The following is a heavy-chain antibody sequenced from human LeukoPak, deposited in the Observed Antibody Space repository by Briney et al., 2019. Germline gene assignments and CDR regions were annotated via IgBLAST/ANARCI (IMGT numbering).Heavy chain of an antibody. Sequence: ASVNVSYKASGYTFTAYSLHWVRRAPEQGREWMGWINPNSGVTNYAQKFQGRVIMTRDTSISTAYMELSRLGSDDTAVYYCARVFSTGTSSLDYWGQGTLVTVSS. D-gene: IGHD2-2*01. CDR2: INPNSGVT. CDR1: GYTFTAYS. CDR3: ARVFSTGTSSLDY. J-gene: IGHJ4*02. V-gene: IGHV1-2*02.